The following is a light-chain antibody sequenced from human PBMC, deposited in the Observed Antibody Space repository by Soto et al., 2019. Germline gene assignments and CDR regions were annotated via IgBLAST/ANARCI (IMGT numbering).Light chain of an antibody. CDR1: QSGLYSSNNKNY. V-gene: IGKV4-1*01. CDR2: LAS. J-gene: IGKJ1*01. Sequence: DIVMTQSPDSLAVSLGERATINCKSSQSGLYSSNNKNYLAWYQQKPGQPPKLLIYLASTRESGVPDRFSGSGSGTDFTLTISSLQAEDVAVYYCQQYYSTPWTFGQGTKVEIK. CDR3: QQYYSTPWT.